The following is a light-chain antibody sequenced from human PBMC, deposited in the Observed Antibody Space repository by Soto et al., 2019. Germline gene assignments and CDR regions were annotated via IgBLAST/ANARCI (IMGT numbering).Light chain of an antibody. CDR1: QSVSNNY. CDR2: GAS. J-gene: IGKJ1*01. V-gene: IGKV3-20*01. CDR3: QQYGSSGT. Sequence: EIVLTQSPGTLSLAPGESRTLSWRASQSVSNNYLAWYQQKPGQAPRLLIYGASNRATGIPDRFSGSGSGTAFTLTISRLEAEDFAVYYCQQYGSSGTFGQGTKVDIK.